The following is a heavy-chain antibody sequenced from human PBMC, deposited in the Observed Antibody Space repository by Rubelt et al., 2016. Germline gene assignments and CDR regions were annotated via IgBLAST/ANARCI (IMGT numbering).Heavy chain of an antibody. CDR2: ISAYNGNT. J-gene: IGHJ3*02. Sequence: QVQLVQSGAEVKKPGASVKVSCKASGYTFPSYGISWVRQAPGQGLEWMGWISAYNGNTNYAQKPQGRVTMTTDTSTSTAYMELRSLRSDDTAVYYCARDRTWLVPGLDAFDIWGQGTMVTVSS. CDR1: GYTFPSYG. D-gene: IGHD6-19*01. V-gene: IGHV1-18*01. CDR3: ARDRTWLVPGLDAFDI.